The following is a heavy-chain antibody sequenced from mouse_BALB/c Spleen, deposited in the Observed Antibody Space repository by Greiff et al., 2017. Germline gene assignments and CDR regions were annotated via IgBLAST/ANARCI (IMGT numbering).Heavy chain of an antibody. D-gene: IGHD2-3*01. CDR3: ARRDGYYYAMDY. Sequence: VQLKESGPGLVKPSQSLSLTCTVTGYSITSDYAWNWIRQFPGNKLEWMGYISYSGSTSYNPSLKSRISITRDTSKNQFFLQLNSVTTEDTATYYCARRDGYYYAMDYWGQGTSVTVSS. V-gene: IGHV3-2*02. CDR1: GYSITSDYA. CDR2: ISYSGST. J-gene: IGHJ4*01.